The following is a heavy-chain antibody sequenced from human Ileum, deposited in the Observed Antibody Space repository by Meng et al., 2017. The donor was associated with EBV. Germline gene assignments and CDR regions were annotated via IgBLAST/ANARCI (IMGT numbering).Heavy chain of an antibody. CDR1: GGSVSSAHSF. Sequence: QGQLQEPGPGLVKPSETLSLTCTVSGGSVSSAHSFWTWIRQPPGKGLEWIGYMSYSGSTNYSPPLESRVTISVDTSKNQFSLKLSSVTAADTAVYYCAGDPHSGSPHWGQGTLVTVSS. J-gene: IGHJ4*02. D-gene: IGHD1-26*01. V-gene: IGHV4-61*01. CDR2: MSYSGST. CDR3: AGDPHSGSPH.